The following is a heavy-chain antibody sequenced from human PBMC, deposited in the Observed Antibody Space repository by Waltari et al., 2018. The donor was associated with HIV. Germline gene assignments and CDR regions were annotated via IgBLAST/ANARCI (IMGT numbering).Heavy chain of an antibody. D-gene: IGHD5-12*01. CDR2: LHHSSGRT. CDR3: ARDKNEKVDWFDA. CDR1: GGSIKIPFYY. Sequence: QLQLQESGPRLLTSSETLSLTCSISGGSIKIPFYYWAWVRQSPGKGLEWIASLHHSSGRTYYNPSLKSRVTLSSDTPKNVFSLTLTSVTAADMAVYYCARDKNEKVDWFDAWGPGILVTVSS. J-gene: IGHJ5*01. V-gene: IGHV4-39*07.